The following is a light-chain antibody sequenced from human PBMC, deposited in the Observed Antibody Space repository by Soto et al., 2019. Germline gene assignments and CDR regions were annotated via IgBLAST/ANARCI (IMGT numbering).Light chain of an antibody. CDR1: QSVSTW. CDR3: QQYNTYPLT. J-gene: IGKJ4*01. CDR2: KAS. V-gene: IGKV1-5*03. Sequence: TQSPGTLSLSPGERATLSCRASQSVSTWLAWYQQKAGKAPKLLIYKASSLEGGVPSRFSGSGSGTEFNITISSLQPDDFATYYCQQYNTYPLTFGGGTTVDIK.